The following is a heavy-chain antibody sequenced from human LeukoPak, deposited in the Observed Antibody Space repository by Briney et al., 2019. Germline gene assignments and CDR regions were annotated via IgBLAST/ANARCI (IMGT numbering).Heavy chain of an antibody. V-gene: IGHV1-2*02. CDR3: AGDVLWFGEFTGY. CDR2: INPNSGGT. D-gene: IGHD3-10*01. CDR1: GYTFTGYY. Sequence: ASVKVSCKASGYTFTGYYMHWVRQAPGQGLEWMGWINPNSGGTNYAQKFQGRVTMTRDTSISTAYMELSRLRSDDTAVYCCAGDVLWFGEFTGYWGQGTLVTVSS. J-gene: IGHJ4*02.